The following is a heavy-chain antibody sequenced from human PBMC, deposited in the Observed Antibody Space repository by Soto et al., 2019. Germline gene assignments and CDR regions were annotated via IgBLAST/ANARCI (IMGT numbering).Heavy chain of an antibody. J-gene: IGHJ4*02. D-gene: IGHD3-22*01. CDR3: ARFGHSGGYFPSYFDS. Sequence: SETLSLTCTVSGGSISSGDYSWTWIRQPPGRGLEWIGYIYHSGNTYYNPSLKSRVTISVVRSKNQFFLDLNYVTAADTAVYYCARFGHSGGYFPSYFDSWGQGTLVTVSS. V-gene: IGHV4-30-2*01. CDR1: GGSISSGDYS. CDR2: IYHSGNT.